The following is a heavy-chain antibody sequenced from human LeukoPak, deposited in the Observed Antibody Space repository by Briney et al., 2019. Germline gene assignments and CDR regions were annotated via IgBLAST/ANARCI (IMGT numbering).Heavy chain of an antibody. D-gene: IGHD3-9*01. J-gene: IGHJ2*01. CDR3: ARDSTGYYRYFDL. Sequence: ASVKVSCKASGGTFSSYAISWVRQAPGQGLEWMGRIILILGIANYAQKFQGRVTITADKSTSTAYMELSSLRSEDTAVYYCARDSTGYYRYFDLWGRGTLVTVSS. CDR1: GGTFSSYA. V-gene: IGHV1-69*04. CDR2: IILILGIA.